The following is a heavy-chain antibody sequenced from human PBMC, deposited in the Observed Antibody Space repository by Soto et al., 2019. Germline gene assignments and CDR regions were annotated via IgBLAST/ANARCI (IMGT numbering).Heavy chain of an antibody. V-gene: IGHV1-2*02. CDR3: ARVSVDVPE. CDR1: GPTFIAYY. D-gene: IGHD5-12*01. CDR2: IDPKSGGT. J-gene: IGHJ4*02. Sequence: QLVQSGAEVKKPGASVRVSCKTSGPTFIAYYIHWVRQAPGQGLEWMGWIDPKSGGTTYEQKFLGRFTMTRDTSINTAYMDLNRLPSDDPAVYDWARVSVDVPEWGQGTLITVSS.